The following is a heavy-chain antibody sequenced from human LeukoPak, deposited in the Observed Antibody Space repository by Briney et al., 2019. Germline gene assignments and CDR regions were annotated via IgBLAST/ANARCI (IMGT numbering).Heavy chain of an antibody. Sequence: SETLSLTCSVSGGSISGYYWSWIRQPPGKGLEWIGYIYYTGSTNYNPSLKSRVTISVDTSKNQFSLSLTSVTAADTAVYYCARDLTMAGGMDVWGQGTTVTVSS. D-gene: IGHD3-10*01. J-gene: IGHJ6*02. CDR3: ARDLTMAGGMDV. V-gene: IGHV4-59*01. CDR2: IYYTGST. CDR1: GGSISGYY.